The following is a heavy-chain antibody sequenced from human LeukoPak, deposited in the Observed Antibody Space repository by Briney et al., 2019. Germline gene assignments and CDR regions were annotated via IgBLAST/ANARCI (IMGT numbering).Heavy chain of an antibody. J-gene: IGHJ4*02. D-gene: IGHD6-6*01. CDR1: GGSISSSSYY. CDR2: IYYSGST. CDR3: ARLSIAALD. V-gene: IGHV4-39*01. Sequence: SETLSLTCTVSGGSISSSSYYWGWIRQPPGKGLEWIGSIYYSGSTYYNPSLKSRVTISVDTSKNQFSLKLSSVTAADTAVYYCARLSIAALDWGQGTLVTVSS.